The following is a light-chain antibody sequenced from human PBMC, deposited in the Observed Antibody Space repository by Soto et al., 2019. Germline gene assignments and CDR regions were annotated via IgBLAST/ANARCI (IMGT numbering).Light chain of an antibody. CDR1: ESISSY. CDR2: AAS. J-gene: IGKJ1*01. V-gene: IGKV1-39*01. CDR3: QQSYSTPPGT. Sequence: DIQRTQSPSSLSASVGDRVTINCRASESISSYLNWYQQKPGKAPKLLIYAASSLQSGVPSRFSGSGSGTDFTLTISSLQPEDFATYYCQQSYSTPPGTFGQGTKVEIK.